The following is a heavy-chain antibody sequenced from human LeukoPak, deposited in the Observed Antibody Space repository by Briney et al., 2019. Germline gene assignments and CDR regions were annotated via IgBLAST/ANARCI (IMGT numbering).Heavy chain of an antibody. Sequence: PGGSLRLSCAASGFTFSSYSMNWVRQAPGKGLEWVSYISGSSSTIYYADSVKGRFTISRDNAKNSLYLQMNSLRAEDTAVYYCARDTCGLGSSTSCYPVLDFWGQGTLVTVSS. CDR2: ISGSSSTI. V-gene: IGHV3-48*04. J-gene: IGHJ4*02. CDR3: ARDTCGLGSSTSCYPVLDF. CDR1: GFTFSSYS. D-gene: IGHD2-2*01.